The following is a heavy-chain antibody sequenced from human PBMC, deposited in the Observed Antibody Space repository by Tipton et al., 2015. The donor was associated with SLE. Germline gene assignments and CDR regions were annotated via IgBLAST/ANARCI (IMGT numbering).Heavy chain of an antibody. J-gene: IGHJ4*02. CDR2: ISGSGGRT. D-gene: IGHD6-13*01. V-gene: IGHV3-23*01. CDR1: GFTFSSYA. CDR3: ARGLAAAEDY. Sequence: SLRLSCAASGFTFSSYAMSWVRQAPGKGLEWVSSISGSGGRTYYADSVKGRFTISRDNTKNSLYLQMSSLRAEDTAVYYCARGLAAAEDYWGQGTLVTVSS.